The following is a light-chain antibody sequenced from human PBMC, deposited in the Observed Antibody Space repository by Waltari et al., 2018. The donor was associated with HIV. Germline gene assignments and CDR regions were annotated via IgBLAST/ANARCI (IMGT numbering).Light chain of an antibody. CDR2: GAT. J-gene: IGKJ5*01. CDR3: QQYNKGPLGIT. V-gene: IGKV3-15*01. CDR1: QSVSSN. Sequence: EIVMTQSPATLSVSRGGRATLFCRASQSVSSNLAWYQQKPGQGPRLLIYGATTRATGFPARFGGSGSGTEFTLTISSLQSEDFGVYYCQQYNKGPLGITFGQGTRLEI.